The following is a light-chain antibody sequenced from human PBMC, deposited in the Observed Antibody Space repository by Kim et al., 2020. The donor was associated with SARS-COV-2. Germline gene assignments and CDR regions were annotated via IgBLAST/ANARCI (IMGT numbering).Light chain of an antibody. Sequence: SPGERATLSGRASQSVTRNLAWYHQKPGQAPRLLIYGASTRATGVPGRFSGSGSGTEFTLTISSLQSEDFALYYCQQYNDWPPLTFGGGTKVDIK. V-gene: IGKV3-15*01. CDR3: QQYNDWPPLT. CDR2: GAS. CDR1: QSVTRN. J-gene: IGKJ4*01.